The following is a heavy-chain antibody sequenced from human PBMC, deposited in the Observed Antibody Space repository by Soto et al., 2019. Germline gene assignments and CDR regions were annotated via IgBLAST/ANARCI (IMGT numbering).Heavy chain of an antibody. J-gene: IGHJ6*02. CDR1: GGTFSSYA. V-gene: IGHV1-69*13. D-gene: IGHD3-22*01. CDR2: IIPIFGTA. CDR3: ARPYYYDSSSYYRPYYYYGMDV. Sequence: ASVKVSCKASGGTFSSYAISWVRQAPGQGLEWMGGIIPIFGTANYAQKFQGRVTITADEPTSTAYMELSSLRSEDTAVYYCARPYYYDSSSYYRPYYYYGMDVWGQGTTVTVSS.